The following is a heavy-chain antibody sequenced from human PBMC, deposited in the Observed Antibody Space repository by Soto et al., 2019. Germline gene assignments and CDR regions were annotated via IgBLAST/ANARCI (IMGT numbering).Heavy chain of an antibody. V-gene: IGHV3-23*01. D-gene: IGHD2-8*01. CDR1: GFTFSNYA. J-gene: IGHJ6*03. Sequence: GGSLRLSCAASGFTFSNYAMTWVRQAPGKGLEWVSAISGSGGSTYYADSVKDRFIISRDNSKNTLYLQMNSLRVEDTAVYYCAKKTCSNGVCYYSYYYMDVWGKGTTVTVSS. CDR3: AKKTCSNGVCYYSYYYMDV. CDR2: ISGSGGST.